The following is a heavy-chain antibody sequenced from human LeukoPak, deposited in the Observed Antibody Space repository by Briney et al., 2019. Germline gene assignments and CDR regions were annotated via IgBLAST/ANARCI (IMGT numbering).Heavy chain of an antibody. CDR1: GFTLSTHY. D-gene: IGHD6-19*01. CDR2: INQDGSEK. CDR3: ARVRIVAGTDY. J-gene: IGHJ4*02. V-gene: IGHV3-7*01. Sequence: GGSLRLSCAASGFTLSTHYMAWVRQAPGKGLEWVANINQDGSEKYYVDSVKGRFTISRDNVKNSLYLQMNSLRAEDTAVYYCARVRIVAGTDYWGQGTLVTVSS.